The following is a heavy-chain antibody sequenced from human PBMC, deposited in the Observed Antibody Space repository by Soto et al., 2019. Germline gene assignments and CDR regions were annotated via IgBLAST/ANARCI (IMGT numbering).Heavy chain of an antibody. V-gene: IGHV1-46*01. J-gene: IGHJ2*01. CDR2: INPSAGSS. CDR1: GYTFTNYQ. D-gene: IGHD6-19*01. CDR3: ARGMGWLAVYWYFDL. Sequence: QVQLVQSGAEVKQPGASVKVSCKASGYTFTNYQMHWVRQAPGQGLEWVGIINPSAGSSSFPQKFQDRLTLTRDTSTSTVYIELTSLGSDDTAVYYCARGMGWLAVYWYFDLWGRGTQVTVSS.